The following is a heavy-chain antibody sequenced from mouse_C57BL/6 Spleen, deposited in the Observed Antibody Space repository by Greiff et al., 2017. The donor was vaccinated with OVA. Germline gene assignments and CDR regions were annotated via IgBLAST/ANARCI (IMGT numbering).Heavy chain of an antibody. CDR1: GYTFTSYW. CDR2: IDPSDSYT. J-gene: IGHJ2*01. Sequence: VQLQQPGAELVRPGTSVKLSCKASGYTFTSYWMHWVKQRPGQGLEWIGVIDPSDSYTNYNQKFKGKATLTVDTSSSTAYMQLSSLTSEDSAVYYCARWKDGSADYWGQGTTLTVSS. D-gene: IGHD1-1*01. CDR3: ARWKDGSADY. V-gene: IGHV1-59*01.